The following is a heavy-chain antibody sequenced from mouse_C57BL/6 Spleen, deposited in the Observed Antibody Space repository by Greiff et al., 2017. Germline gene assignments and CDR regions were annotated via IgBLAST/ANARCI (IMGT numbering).Heavy chain of an antibody. CDR2: ISYSGST. J-gene: IGHJ3*01. V-gene: IGHV3-1*01. CDR1: GYSITSGYD. Sequence: EVKLQESGPGMVKPSQSLSLTCTVTGYSITSGYDWHWIRHFPGNKLEWMGYISYSGSTNYNPSLKSRISITHDTSKNHFFLKLNSVTTEDTATYYCARDDDGYYFAYWGQGTLVTVSA. CDR3: ARDDDGYYFAY. D-gene: IGHD2-3*01.